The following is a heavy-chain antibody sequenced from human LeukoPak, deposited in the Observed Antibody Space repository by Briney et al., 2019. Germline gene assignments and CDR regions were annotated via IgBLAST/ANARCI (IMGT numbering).Heavy chain of an antibody. J-gene: IGHJ3*01. Sequence: GGSLRLSCAASGFTFSSYSMNWVRQAPGKGLEWVSSISSSSTYMYYADSAKGRFTISRDNAKNALYLQMNILRAEDTAVYYCAKVRLDYYDPSGYYYHSDAFDVWGQGTMVTVSA. CDR1: GFTFSSYS. V-gene: IGHV3-21*01. D-gene: IGHD3-22*01. CDR3: AKVRLDYYDPSGYYYHSDAFDV. CDR2: ISSSSTYM.